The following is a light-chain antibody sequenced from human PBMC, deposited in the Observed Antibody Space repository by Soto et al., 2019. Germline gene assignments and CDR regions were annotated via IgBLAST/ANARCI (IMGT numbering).Light chain of an antibody. V-gene: IGKV2-24*01. Sequence: DVVMTQTPLSSPVTLGQPASISCTSSQSLVHSDGNTYLRWLQQRPGQPPRLLIYKISNRFSGVPDRFSGSGARTDIKLKISRVEPEDVVLYYCMQVTHFPVTCGGGTTVEIK. J-gene: IGKJ4*01. CDR3: MQVTHFPVT. CDR1: QSLVHSDGNTY. CDR2: KIS.